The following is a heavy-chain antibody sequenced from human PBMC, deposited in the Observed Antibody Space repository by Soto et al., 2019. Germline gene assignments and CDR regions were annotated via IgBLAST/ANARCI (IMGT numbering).Heavy chain of an antibody. Sequence: LSLTCTVAGGSISSYFWSCIRQPAGKGPEWIGRIYSSGSTNYNPSLKSRVTMSVDTSKNQFSLKLSSVTAADTAVYYCAREARGQFDYWGQGTLVTVSS. CDR2: IYSSGST. J-gene: IGHJ4*02. CDR1: GGSISSYF. CDR3: AREARGQFDY. V-gene: IGHV4-4*07.